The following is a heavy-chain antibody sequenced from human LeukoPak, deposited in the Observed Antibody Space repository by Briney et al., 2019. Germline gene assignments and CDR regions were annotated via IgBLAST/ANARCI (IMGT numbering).Heavy chain of an antibody. V-gene: IGHV4-59*11. CDR2: IYYTGNT. D-gene: IGHD4-17*01. CDR3: ARQGGYGDSTHLDY. Sequence: PSETLSLTCTVSGGSISSHYWSWVRQPPGKGLEWIGYIYYTGNTKYNPSLKSQVTISVDTSENQFSLKLSSVTTGDTALYYCARQGGYGDSTHLDYWGRGTLVTVSS. J-gene: IGHJ4*02. CDR1: GGSISSHY.